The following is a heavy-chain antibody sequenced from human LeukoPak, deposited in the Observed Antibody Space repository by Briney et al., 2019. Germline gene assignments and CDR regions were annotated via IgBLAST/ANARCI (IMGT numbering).Heavy chain of an antibody. CDR2: IYYSGST. J-gene: IGHJ4*02. CDR1: GGSLSSYY. CDR3: ARALNPGDSSRIFDY. D-gene: IGHD4-17*01. Sequence: SETLSLTCTVSGGSLSSYYWSWIRQPPGKGLEWIGYIYYSGSTNYNPSLKSRVTISVDTSKNQFSLKLSSVTAADTAVYYCARALNPGDSSRIFDYWGQGTLVTVSS. V-gene: IGHV4-59*01.